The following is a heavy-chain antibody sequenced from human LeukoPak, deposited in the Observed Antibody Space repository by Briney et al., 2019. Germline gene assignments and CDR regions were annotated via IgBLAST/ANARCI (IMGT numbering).Heavy chain of an antibody. CDR3: ARGERITMVRGKNWFDP. J-gene: IGHJ5*02. Sequence: ASVKVPCKASGYTFTGYYMHWVRQAPGQGLEWMGWINPNSGGTNYAQKFQGRVTMTRDTSISTAYMELSRLRSDDTAVYYCARGERITMVRGKNWFDPWGQGTLVTVSS. CDR2: INPNSGGT. V-gene: IGHV1-2*02. CDR1: GYTFTGYY. D-gene: IGHD3-10*01.